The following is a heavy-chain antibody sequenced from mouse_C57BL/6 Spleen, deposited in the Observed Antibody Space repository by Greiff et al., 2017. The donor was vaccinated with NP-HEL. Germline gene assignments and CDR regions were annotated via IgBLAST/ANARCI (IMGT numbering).Heavy chain of an antibody. J-gene: IGHJ1*03. V-gene: IGHV1-80*01. CDR1: GYAFSSYW. CDR2: IYPGDGDT. D-gene: IGHD1-1*01. CDR3: ARSTTVDWYFDV. Sequence: QVQLQQSGAELVKPGASVKISCKASGYAFSSYWMNWVKQRPGKGLEWIGQIYPGDGDTNYNGKFKGKATLTADKSSSTAYMQLSSLTSEDSAVYFCARSTTVDWYFDVWGTGTTVTVSS.